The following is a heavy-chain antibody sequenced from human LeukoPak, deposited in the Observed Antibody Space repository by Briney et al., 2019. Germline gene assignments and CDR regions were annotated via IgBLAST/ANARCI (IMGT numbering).Heavy chain of an antibody. CDR2: INTYNGKT. CDR3: ARDGTKLPWLGEVRVTRYYYYYMDV. Sequence: GASVKVSCKASGYTFTNYGISWVRQAPGQGLEWMGWINTYNGKTKYVENFQGRVTMTTDTSTSTAYMELRSLRSDDTAVYYCARDGTKLPWLGEVRVTRYYYYYMDVWGKGTTVTISS. D-gene: IGHD3-10*01. V-gene: IGHV1-18*01. J-gene: IGHJ6*03. CDR1: GYTFTNYG.